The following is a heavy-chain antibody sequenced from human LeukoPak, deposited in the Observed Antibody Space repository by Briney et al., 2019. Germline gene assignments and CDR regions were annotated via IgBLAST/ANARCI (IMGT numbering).Heavy chain of an antibody. D-gene: IGHD3-3*01. CDR3: AREGVLRFLEWYPRGAFDI. Sequence: ASVKVSCKASGYTFTGYYMHWVRQAPGQGLEWMGWINPNSGGTNYAQNFQGRVTMTRDTSISTAYMELSRLRSDDTAVYYCAREGVLRFLEWYPRGAFDIWGQGTMVTVSS. CDR2: INPNSGGT. J-gene: IGHJ3*02. CDR1: GYTFTGYY. V-gene: IGHV1-2*02.